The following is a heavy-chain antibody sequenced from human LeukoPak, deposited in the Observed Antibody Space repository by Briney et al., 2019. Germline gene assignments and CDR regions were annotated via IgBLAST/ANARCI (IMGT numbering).Heavy chain of an antibody. V-gene: IGHV6-1*01. CDR3: AKGQWLVNDAFNI. CDR1: GDSVSSNSGA. J-gene: IGHJ3*02. D-gene: IGHD6-19*01. CDR2: TYYRYKWYN. Sequence: SQTLSLTCAISGDSVSSNSGAWNWIRQSPSRGLEWLGWTYYRYKWYNDYAVSVESRITINPDTSKNQFSLQLNSVTPEDTAVYYCAKGQWLVNDAFNIWGQGTMVTVSS.